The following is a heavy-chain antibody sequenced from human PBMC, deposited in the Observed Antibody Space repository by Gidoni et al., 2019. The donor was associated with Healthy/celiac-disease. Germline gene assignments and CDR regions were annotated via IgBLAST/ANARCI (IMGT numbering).Heavy chain of an antibody. CDR3: ARDQDNDSGYDFLGINWFDP. CDR2: ISSSSSDR. D-gene: IGHD5-12*01. CDR1: GLTFSSYS. Sequence: SCAASGLTFSSYSMNWVRKAPGKGLDWVSSISSSSSDRYYADTGKGRFTITRDNAENSLYLQMNSLRAEDTAVYYCARDQDNDSGYDFLGINWFDPWGQGTLVTVSS. V-gene: IGHV3-21*01. J-gene: IGHJ5*02.